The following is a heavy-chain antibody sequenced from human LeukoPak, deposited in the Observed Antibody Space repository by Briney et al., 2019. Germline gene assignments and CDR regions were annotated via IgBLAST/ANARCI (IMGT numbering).Heavy chain of an antibody. V-gene: IGHV3-30*18. CDR2: ISYDGGYQ. CDR1: GFTFTSYG. D-gene: IGHD3-16*01. Sequence: GGSLRLSCAASGFTFTSYGKHWVRQAPGRGLEWVTYISYDGGYQYYADSVKGRFTISRDNSKNTVYLQLNSLRPEDTAVYYCAKDRRMMSPHYGMDVWGQGTTVTVSS. CDR3: AKDRRMMSPHYGMDV. J-gene: IGHJ6*02.